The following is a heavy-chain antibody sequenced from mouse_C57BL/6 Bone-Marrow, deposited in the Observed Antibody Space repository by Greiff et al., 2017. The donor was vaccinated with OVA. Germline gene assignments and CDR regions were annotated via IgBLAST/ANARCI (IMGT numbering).Heavy chain of an antibody. CDR3: ARGAPHALDY. V-gene: IGHV1-26*01. CDR2: INPNNGGT. J-gene: IGHJ4*01. Sequence: VQLQQSGPELVKPGASVKISCKASGYTFTDYYMNWVKQSPGQSLEWIGDINPNNGGTSYNQKFKGKATLTVDKSSSTAYMELRSLTSEDSAVYYWARGAPHALDYWGQGTSVTVSS. CDR1: GYTFTDYY.